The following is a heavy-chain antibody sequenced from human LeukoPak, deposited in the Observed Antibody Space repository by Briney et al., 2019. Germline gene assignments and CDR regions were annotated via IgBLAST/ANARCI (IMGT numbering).Heavy chain of an antibody. CDR1: GGTFSSYA. Sequence: ASVKVSCKASGGTFSSYAISWLRQAPGQGLEWMGWISAYNGNTNYAQKFQGRVTMTTDTSTSTAYMELRSLRSDDTAVYYCARHIGMGRFDYWGQGTLVTVSS. J-gene: IGHJ4*02. CDR3: ARHIGMGRFDY. D-gene: IGHD1-14*01. V-gene: IGHV1-18*01. CDR2: ISAYNGNT.